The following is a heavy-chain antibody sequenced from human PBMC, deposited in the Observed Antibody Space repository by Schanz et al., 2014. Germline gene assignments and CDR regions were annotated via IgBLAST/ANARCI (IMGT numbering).Heavy chain of an antibody. Sequence: EVKLLESGGTLVRPGGSLRLSCAASGFTFSTYAMAWVRQAPGKGLEWVSSISSRSSHIYYADSVKGRFTVSRDNAKNSLFLQMNSLRAEDTALYYCVRDELLWFGEVLSLDYWGQGALVTVSS. V-gene: IGHV3-21*02. D-gene: IGHD3-10*01. CDR1: GFTFSTYA. J-gene: IGHJ4*02. CDR3: VRDELLWFGEVLSLDY. CDR2: ISSRSSHI.